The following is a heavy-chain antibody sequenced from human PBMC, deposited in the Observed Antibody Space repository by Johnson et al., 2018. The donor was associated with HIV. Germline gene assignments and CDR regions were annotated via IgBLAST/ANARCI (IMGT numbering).Heavy chain of an antibody. CDR3: AKEQEWEPGAFDI. D-gene: IGHD1-26*01. CDR2: IGTAGDT. J-gene: IGHJ3*02. V-gene: IGHV3-13*01. Sequence: VQLVESGGGVVQPGGSLRLSCAASGFTFSSYGMHWVRQATGKGLEWVSSIGTAGDTYYPGSVKGRFTISRDNSKNTLYLQMNSLRAEDMAVYYCAKEQEWEPGAFDIWGQGTMVTVSS. CDR1: GFTFSSYG.